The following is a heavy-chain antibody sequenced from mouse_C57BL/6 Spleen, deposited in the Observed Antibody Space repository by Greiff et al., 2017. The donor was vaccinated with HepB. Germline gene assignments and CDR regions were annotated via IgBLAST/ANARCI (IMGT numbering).Heavy chain of an antibody. CDR1: GYTFTSYW. J-gene: IGHJ3*01. V-gene: IGHV1-69*01. Sequence: QVQLQQPGAELVMPGASVKLSCKASGYTFTSYWMHWVKQRPGQGLEWIGEIDPSDSYTNYNQKFKGKSTLTVDKSSSTAYMQLSSLTSEDSAVYYCARGCYGNAWFAYWGQGTLVTVSA. CDR2: IDPSDSYT. CDR3: ARGCYGNAWFAY. D-gene: IGHD2-1*01.